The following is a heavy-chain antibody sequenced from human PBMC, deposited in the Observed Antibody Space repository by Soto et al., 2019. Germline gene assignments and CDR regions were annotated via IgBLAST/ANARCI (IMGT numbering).Heavy chain of an antibody. CDR3: ANGRATYGLLTHDY. CDR2: LTGSSSNI. CDR1: GFSFRNYA. V-gene: IGHV3-23*01. Sequence: EVQLLESGGGVVQPGGSLRLSCAASGFSFRNYAMSWVRQAPGKGLEWISTLTGSSSNIYYADSVKGRFAISRDNSRNTLYLQMNSLTAEDTAVYYCANGRATYGLLTHDYWGQGTLVTVSS. D-gene: IGHD3-10*01. J-gene: IGHJ4*02.